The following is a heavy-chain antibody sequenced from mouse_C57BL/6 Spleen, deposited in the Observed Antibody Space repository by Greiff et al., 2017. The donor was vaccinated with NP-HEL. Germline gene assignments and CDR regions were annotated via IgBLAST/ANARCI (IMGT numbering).Heavy chain of an antibody. D-gene: IGHD2-5*01. CDR2: ISYDGSN. CDR1: GYSITSGYY. CDR3: ARDSNYRAMDY. J-gene: IGHJ4*01. V-gene: IGHV3-6*01. Sequence: EVQLQESGPGLVKPSQSLSLTCSVTGYSITSGYYWYWIRQFPGNKLEWMGYISYDGSNNYNPSLKNRISITRDTSKNQFFLKLNSVTTEDTATYYCARDSNYRAMDYWGQGTSVTVSS.